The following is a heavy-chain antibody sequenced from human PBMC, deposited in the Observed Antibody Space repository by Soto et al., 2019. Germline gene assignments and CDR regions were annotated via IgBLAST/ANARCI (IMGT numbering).Heavy chain of an antibody. D-gene: IGHD3-10*01. V-gene: IGHV4-34*01. CDR1: GGSFSGYY. CDR2: INHSGST. CDR3: ARWWFGEFFDY. J-gene: IGHJ4*02. Sequence: PSETLSLTCAVYGGSFSGYYWTWIRQPPGTGLEWIGEINHSGSTNYNPSLKSRVTISVDTSKNQFSLKLTSVTAADTAVYYCARWWFGEFFDYWGQGTLVTVS.